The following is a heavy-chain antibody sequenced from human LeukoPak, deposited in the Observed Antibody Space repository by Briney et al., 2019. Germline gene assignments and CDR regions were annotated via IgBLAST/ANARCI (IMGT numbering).Heavy chain of an antibody. J-gene: IGHJ4*02. CDR2: ISGSGDST. D-gene: IGHD3-10*01. Sequence: SGGSLRLSCAASGFTFSNAWMSWVRQAPGKGLEWVSAISGSGDSTNYADSVKGRFTISRDNSKNTLYLQMNSLRAEDTAVYYCAKAAIRGVIWYYFDYWGQGTLVTVSS. CDR1: GFTFSNAW. CDR3: AKAAIRGVIWYYFDY. V-gene: IGHV3-23*01.